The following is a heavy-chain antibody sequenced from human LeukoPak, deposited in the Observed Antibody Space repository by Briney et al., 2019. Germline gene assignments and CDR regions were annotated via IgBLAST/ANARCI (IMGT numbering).Heavy chain of an antibody. CDR1: GYTFASYD. V-gene: IGHV1-8*01. J-gene: IGHJ5*02. D-gene: IGHD2-2*01. CDR3: ASLFCSSTSCSYNWFDP. Sequence: ASVKVSCKASGYTFASYDINWVRQATGQGLAWMGWMNPNSGNTGYAQKFQGRVTMTRNTSISTAYMELSSLRSEDTAVYYCASLFCSSTSCSYNWFDPWGQGTLVTVSS. CDR2: MNPNSGNT.